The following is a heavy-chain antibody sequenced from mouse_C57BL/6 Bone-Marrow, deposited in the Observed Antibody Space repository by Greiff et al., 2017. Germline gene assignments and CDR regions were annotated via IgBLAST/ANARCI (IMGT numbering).Heavy chain of an antibody. D-gene: IGHD1-1*01. CDR3: AREVLRDLYAMDY. Sequence: EVQLKESGPELVKPGASVKISCKASGYSFTGYYMNWVKQSPEKSLEWIGEINPSTGGTTYNQKFKAKATLTVDKSSSTAYMQRKSLTSEDSAVSDCAREVLRDLYAMDYWGQGTSVTVSS. V-gene: IGHV1-42*01. J-gene: IGHJ4*01. CDR1: GYSFTGYY. CDR2: INPSTGGT.